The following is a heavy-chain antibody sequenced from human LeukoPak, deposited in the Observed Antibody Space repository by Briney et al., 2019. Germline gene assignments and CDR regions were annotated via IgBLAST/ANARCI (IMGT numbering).Heavy chain of an antibody. CDR2: TYYRSKWYS. V-gene: IGHV6-1*01. Sequence: SQTLSLTCAISGDSVSSNSAAWNWIRQSPSRGLEWLGRTYYRSKWYSDYAVSVRSRITINPDTSKNQFSLQLNSVTPEDTAVYYCARVVYGDYGNWFDPWGQGTLVTVSS. CDR1: GDSVSSNSAA. CDR3: ARVVYGDYGNWFDP. D-gene: IGHD4-17*01. J-gene: IGHJ5*02.